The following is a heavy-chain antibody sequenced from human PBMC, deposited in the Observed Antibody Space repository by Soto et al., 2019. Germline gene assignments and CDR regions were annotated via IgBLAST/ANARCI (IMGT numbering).Heavy chain of an antibody. J-gene: IGHJ4*02. CDR2: IYASGIT. Sequence: QVQLQESGPGLVKPSETLSLTCTVSGVSLSNWYWSWIRQPAGGGLEWIGRIYASGITDYSPSLKSRLTMSIDTSNNQFSLKLTSVTAADTAMYYCARGSVPADFWGQGTLVTVSS. CDR3: ARGSVPADF. D-gene: IGHD3-10*01. CDR1: GVSLSNWY. V-gene: IGHV4-4*07.